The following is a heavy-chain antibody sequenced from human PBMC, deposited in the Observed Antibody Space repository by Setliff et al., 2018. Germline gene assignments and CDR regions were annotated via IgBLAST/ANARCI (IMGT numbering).Heavy chain of an antibody. CDR1: GGTFSSYG. CDR3: VREGVDSRSSTDYRYYMDV. Sequence: GASVKVSCKASGGTFSSYGITWVRQAPGQGLEWMGGTIPMFGTTNYARKFQGRVMIITDESTSTAYMQLSSLGSEDTAVYYCVREGVDSRSSTDYRYYMDVWGEGTTVTVSS. D-gene: IGHD3-22*01. CDR2: TIPMFGTT. V-gene: IGHV1-69*05. J-gene: IGHJ6*03.